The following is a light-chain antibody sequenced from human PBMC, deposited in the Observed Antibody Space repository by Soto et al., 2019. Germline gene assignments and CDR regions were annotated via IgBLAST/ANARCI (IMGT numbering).Light chain of an antibody. CDR3: SLYTNSDIWV. CDR2: EVR. V-gene: IGLV2-14*01. CDR1: SSDVGGYDY. J-gene: IGLJ3*02. Sequence: QSALTQPASVSGSPGQSITISCTGTSSDVGGYDYVSWYQQYPGKAPKLMIYEVRNRPSGVSNRFSGSKSGNTASLTISGLQAEDEADHYCSLYTNSDIWVFGGGTKLTVL.